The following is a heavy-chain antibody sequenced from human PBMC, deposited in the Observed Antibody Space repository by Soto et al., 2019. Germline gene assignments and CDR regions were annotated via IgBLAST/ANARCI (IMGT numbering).Heavy chain of an antibody. CDR1: GYTFTSYG. D-gene: IGHD6-13*01. J-gene: IGHJ4*02. CDR2: ISAYNGNT. V-gene: IGHV1-18*01. CDR3: ARDTAAAGIFDY. Sequence: QVQLVQSGAEVKKPGASVKVSCKASGYTFTSYGISWVRQAPGQGLEWMGWISAYNGNTNYAQKLQGRVTMTTDTATSTAYRETRSLRSGDPPVYYCARDTAAAGIFDYWGQGTLVPVSS.